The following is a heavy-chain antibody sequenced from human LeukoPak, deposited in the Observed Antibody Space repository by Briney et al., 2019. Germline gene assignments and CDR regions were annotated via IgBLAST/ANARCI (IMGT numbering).Heavy chain of an antibody. CDR1: GFSSVSYA. CDR2: ISASGGTT. D-gene: IGHD2-21*02. Sequence: GGSLRLSCAASGFSSVSYAIDWVRQAPGKGLEWVSGISASGGTTFYTDSVKGRFTISRDNSKNTLYLLINSLRAEDTAVYYCAKVHLDVVVVTAIPDYFDSWGQGALVTVSS. V-gene: IGHV3-23*01. CDR3: AKVHLDVVVVTAIPDYFDS. J-gene: IGHJ4*02.